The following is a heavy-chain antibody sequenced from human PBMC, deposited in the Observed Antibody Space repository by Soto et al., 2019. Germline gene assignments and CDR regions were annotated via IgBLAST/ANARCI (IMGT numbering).Heavy chain of an antibody. Sequence: TSETLSLTCTVSGGSISSYYWSWIRQPPGKGLEWIGYIYYSGSTNYNPSLKSRVTISVDTSKNQFSLKLSSVTAADTAVYYCARGADILTGYYGNWFDPWGQGTLVTVSS. CDR3: ARGADILTGYYGNWFDP. D-gene: IGHD3-9*01. J-gene: IGHJ5*02. CDR2: IYYSGST. V-gene: IGHV4-59*01. CDR1: GGSISSYY.